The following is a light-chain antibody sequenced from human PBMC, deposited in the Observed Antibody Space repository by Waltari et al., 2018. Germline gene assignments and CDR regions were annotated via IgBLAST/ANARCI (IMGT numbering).Light chain of an antibody. CDR3: QQYNNWLLYT. CDR2: GAS. Sequence: EIVMTQSPATLSVSPGERAPLSCRASQSVSSNLAWYQQKPGQAPRRLIYGASTRATGIPARFSGSGSGTEFTLTISSLQSEDFAVYYCQQYNNWLLYTFGQGTKLEIK. J-gene: IGKJ2*01. CDR1: QSVSSN. V-gene: IGKV3-15*01.